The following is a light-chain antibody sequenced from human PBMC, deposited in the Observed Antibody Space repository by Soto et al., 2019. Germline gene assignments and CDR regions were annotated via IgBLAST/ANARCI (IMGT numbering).Light chain of an antibody. V-gene: IGKV1-33*01. CDR2: DAS. J-gene: IGKJ2*01. CDR1: QDITNY. Sequence: DIQMTQSPSSLSASVGDRVTITCQASQDITNYLNWYQQKPGKAPKILIYDASNLETGVPSRFSGSRSRTNFTFTISSLQPEDFATYFCQQYDNLPYTFGQGTKLEIK. CDR3: QQYDNLPYT.